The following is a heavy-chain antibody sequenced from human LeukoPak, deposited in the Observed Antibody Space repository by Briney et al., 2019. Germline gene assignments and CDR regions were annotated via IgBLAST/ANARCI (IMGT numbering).Heavy chain of an antibody. J-gene: IGHJ4*02. CDR3: VKGDYYGSGTIIVL. CDR2: INPSSGDT. D-gene: IGHD3-10*01. Sequence: GASVKVSCKASGYTFNGYYMHWVRQAPGQGLEWMGWINPSSGDTNNAQEFQGRVTMTRDTSISTAYMELTSLRSDDTAVYYCVKGDYYGSGTIIVLWGQGTLVTVSS. CDR1: GYTFNGYY. V-gene: IGHV1-2*02.